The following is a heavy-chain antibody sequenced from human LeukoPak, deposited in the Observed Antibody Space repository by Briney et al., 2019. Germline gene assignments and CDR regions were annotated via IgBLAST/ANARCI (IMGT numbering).Heavy chain of an antibody. J-gene: IGHJ3*02. CDR2: ISSSSSYI. V-gene: IGHV3-21*01. Sequence: PGGSLRLSCAASGFTFSSYSMNWVRQAPGKGLEWVSSISSSSSYIYYADSVKGRFTISRDNAKNSLYLQMNSLRAEDTAVYYCARAEEGELLWFGDGEDDAFGIWGQGTMVTVSS. D-gene: IGHD3-10*01. CDR3: ARAEEGELLWFGDGEDDAFGI. CDR1: GFTFSSYS.